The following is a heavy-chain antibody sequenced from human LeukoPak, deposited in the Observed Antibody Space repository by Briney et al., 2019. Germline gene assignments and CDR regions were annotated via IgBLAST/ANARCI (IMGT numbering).Heavy chain of an antibody. CDR1: GYTFTSYD. CDR2: MNPNSGNT. J-gene: IGHJ4*02. V-gene: IGHV1-8*01. Sequence: ASVKVSCKASGYTFTSYDINWVRQATGQGLEWMGWMNPNSGNTGYAQKFQGRVAMTRNTSISTAYMELSSLRSEDTAVYYCARVVGSGWYAVQGGIDYWGQGTLVTVSS. CDR3: ARVVGSGWYAVQGGIDY. D-gene: IGHD6-19*01.